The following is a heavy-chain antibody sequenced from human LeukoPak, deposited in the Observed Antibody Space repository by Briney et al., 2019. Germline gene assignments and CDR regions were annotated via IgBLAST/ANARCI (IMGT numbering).Heavy chain of an antibody. J-gene: IGHJ5*02. Sequence: SETLSLTCTVSGGSISSYYWNWIRQPPGKGLEWIGYIYYSGSTDYNPSLKSRVTISVDTSKNQFSLRLSSVTAADTAVYYCAKDYEPLVGVHRWGDWFDPWGQGTLVTVSS. CDR3: AKDYEPLVGVHRWGDWFDP. CDR2: IYYSGST. CDR1: GGSISSYY. V-gene: IGHV4-59*01. D-gene: IGHD1-26*01.